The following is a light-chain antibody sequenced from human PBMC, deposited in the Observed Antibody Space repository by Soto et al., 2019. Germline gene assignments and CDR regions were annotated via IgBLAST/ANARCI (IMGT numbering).Light chain of an antibody. CDR2: EFS. J-gene: IGLJ2*01. Sequence: QSALTQPPSASGSPGQSVTISCTGTSSDVGGYNYVSWYQQHPGKAPKLMIYEFSNRPSGVTDSFSGSKSGNTASLTVSGLQDEDEADYSCSSYAGSNNLVFGGGTKLTVL. V-gene: IGLV2-8*01. CDR1: SSDVGGYNY. CDR3: SSYAGSNNLV.